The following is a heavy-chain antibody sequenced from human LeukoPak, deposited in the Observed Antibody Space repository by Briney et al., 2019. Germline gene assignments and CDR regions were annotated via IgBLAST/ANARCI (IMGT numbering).Heavy chain of an antibody. J-gene: IGHJ4*02. CDR1: GSSFRTYE. D-gene: IGHD3-3*01. V-gene: IGHV3-48*03. Sequence: GGSLRLSCAASGSSFRTYEMNWVRQAPGKGLEWVSYISSSGTNIHYADSVKGRFTISRDNAKNSLYLQMNSLRAEDTAVYYCARAVAFCFDYWGQGTLVTVSS. CDR2: ISSSGTNI. CDR3: ARAVAFCFDY.